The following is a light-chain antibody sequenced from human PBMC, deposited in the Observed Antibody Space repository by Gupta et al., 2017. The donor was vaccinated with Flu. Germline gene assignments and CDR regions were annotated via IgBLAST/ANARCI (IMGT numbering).Light chain of an antibody. CDR3: CSYAGSSIVV. V-gene: IGLV2-23*01. CDR1: SSDVGSYNL. Sequence: SPLPKPASVSGSLGQSFTIPCTGTSSDVGSYNLVSWYQQHPGKPPKLMIYEGSKRPAGVSNRFSGSKSGNTASLTISGLQAEDEADYYCCSYAGSSIVVFGGGTKLTVL. CDR2: EGS. J-gene: IGLJ2*01.